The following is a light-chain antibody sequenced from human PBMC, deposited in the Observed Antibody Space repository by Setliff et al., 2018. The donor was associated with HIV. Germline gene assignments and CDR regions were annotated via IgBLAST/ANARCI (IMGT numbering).Light chain of an antibody. J-gene: IGLJ1*01. CDR3: AAWDDSLNEPFYV. CDR2: STN. V-gene: IGLV1-44*01. CDR1: SSNIGINS. Sequence: QSVLTQPPSTSGTPGQRVTISCSGSSSNIGINSVTWYQHLPGTAPKLLIYSTNQRPSGVPDRFSGSKSGTSASLAISGLHSEDEADYYCAAWDDSLNEPFYVFGTGTKFTVL.